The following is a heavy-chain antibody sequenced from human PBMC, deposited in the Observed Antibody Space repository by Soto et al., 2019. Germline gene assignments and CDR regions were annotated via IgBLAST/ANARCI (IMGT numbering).Heavy chain of an antibody. CDR3: ARGGYYDNVWGKLSHYGLDT. V-gene: IGHV1-18*01. Sequence: QVQLAQSPAEVKKPGASVRVSCKASGYTFIKYGIAWVRQAPGQGLEWMGGISPYDDKTIYAETFKGRVTLTADRSTRQAYLARRRLKSNDTAGYYCARGGYYDNVWGKLSHYGLDTWGQGTSVTVSS. J-gene: IGHJ6*02. CDR1: GYTFIKYG. D-gene: IGHD3-16*01. CDR2: ISPYDDKT.